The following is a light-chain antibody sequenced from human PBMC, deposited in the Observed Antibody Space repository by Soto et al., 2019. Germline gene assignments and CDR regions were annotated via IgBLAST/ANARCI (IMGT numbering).Light chain of an antibody. V-gene: IGKV3-20*01. CDR1: QSVSSGY. CDR3: QQYGRSPWT. CDR2: GAS. Sequence: EIVLTQSPGTLSLSPGDRATLSCRASQSVSSGYLAWYQQKPGQAPGLLIYGASSRATGIPDRFSGSGSGTDFTLTISRLEPEDFAVYYCQQYGRSPWTFGQGTKVDIK. J-gene: IGKJ1*01.